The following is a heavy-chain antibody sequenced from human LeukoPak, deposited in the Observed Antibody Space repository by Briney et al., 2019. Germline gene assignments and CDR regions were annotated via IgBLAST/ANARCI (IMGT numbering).Heavy chain of an antibody. V-gene: IGHV1-69*13. Sequence: SVKVSCKASGGTFISYAISWVRQAPGQGLEWMGGIIPIFGTANYAQKFQGRVTITADESTSTAYMELSSLRSEDTAVYYCARDGIVVVPAARALDYYYGMDVWGQGTTVTVSS. J-gene: IGHJ6*02. CDR1: GGTFISYA. CDR2: IIPIFGTA. D-gene: IGHD2-2*01. CDR3: ARDGIVVVPAARALDYYYGMDV.